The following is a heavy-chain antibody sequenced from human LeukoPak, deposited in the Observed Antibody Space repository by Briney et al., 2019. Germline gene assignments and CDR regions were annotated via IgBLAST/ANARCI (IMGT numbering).Heavy chain of an antibody. V-gene: IGHV1-2*02. CDR1: GYTFTGYY. CDR3: ARVSSGYSYGVDY. CDR2: INPNSGGT. D-gene: IGHD5-18*01. Sequence: ASVKVSCKASGYTFTGYYMHWVRQAPGQGLEWMGWINPNSGGTNYAQKFQGRVTMTRDTSISTAYMELSRLRSDDTAVYYRARVSSGYSYGVDYWGQGTLVTVSS. J-gene: IGHJ4*02.